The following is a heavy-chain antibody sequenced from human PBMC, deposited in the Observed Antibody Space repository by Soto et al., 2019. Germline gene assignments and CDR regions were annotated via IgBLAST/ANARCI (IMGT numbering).Heavy chain of an antibody. CDR1: GFTFSSYW. D-gene: IGHD2-8*01. CDR3: AGGGLFAYFLYY. CDR2: IKMDGSTI. J-gene: IGHJ4*02. Sequence: PGGSLRLSCAASGFTFSSYWMHWVRQAPGKGLVWVSRIKMDGSTINYADFVDGRFTISRDNAKNTVYLQMNGLRAEDTAVYYCAGGGLFAYFLYYWGQGTPVTVSS. V-gene: IGHV3-74*01.